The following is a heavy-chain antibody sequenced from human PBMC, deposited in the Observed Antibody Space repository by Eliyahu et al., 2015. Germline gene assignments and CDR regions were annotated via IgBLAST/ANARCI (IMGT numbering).Heavy chain of an antibody. CDR2: INPNSGGT. V-gene: IGHV1-2*04. J-gene: IGHJ6*02. CDR1: GYTFTGYY. Sequence: GASVKVSCKASGYTFTGYYMHWVRQAPGQGLEWMGWINPNSGGTNYAQKFQGWVTMTRDTSISTAYMELSRLRSDDTAVYYCARGTSCYGDYYYYGMDVWGQGTTVTVSS. D-gene: IGHD2-2*01. CDR3: ARGTSCYGDYYYYGMDV.